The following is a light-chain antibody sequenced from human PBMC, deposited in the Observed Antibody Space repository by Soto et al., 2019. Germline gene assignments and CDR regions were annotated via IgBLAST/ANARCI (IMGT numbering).Light chain of an antibody. CDR1: QNIRSD. Sequence: EIVMTQSPATLSVSPGERVTLSCRASQNIRSDLAWYQQKPGQAPRLLMYGAAIRATGIPARFSGSGSGTDFTLTISSLQSEDFATYSCQQSYSTTWTFGQGTKVEIK. V-gene: IGKV3-15*01. J-gene: IGKJ1*01. CDR3: QQSYSTTWT. CDR2: GAA.